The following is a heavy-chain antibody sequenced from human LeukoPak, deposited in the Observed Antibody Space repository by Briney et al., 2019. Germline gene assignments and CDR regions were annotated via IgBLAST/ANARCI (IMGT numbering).Heavy chain of an antibody. D-gene: IGHD3-16*01. CDR2: ISYSGSTL. V-gene: IGHV3-11*04. J-gene: IGHJ4*02. Sequence: GGSLRLSCAASGFTFSDYYMSWIRQAPGKGLEWVSYISYSGSTLYYADSVKGRFTMSRDNAKNSVYLQMNSLRAEDTPVYYCTRDVALRPGKNCWGQGTLVTVSS. CDR1: GFTFSDYY. CDR3: TRDVALRPGKNC.